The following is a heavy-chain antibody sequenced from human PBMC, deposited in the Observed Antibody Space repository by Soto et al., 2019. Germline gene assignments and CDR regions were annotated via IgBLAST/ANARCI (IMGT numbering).Heavy chain of an antibody. V-gene: IGHV1-24*01. J-gene: IGHJ4*02. CDR3: ATELNYDILTGHRITWN. CDR2: FDPEDGET. Sequence: ASVKVSCKVSGYTLTELSMHWVRQAPGKGLEWMGGFDPEDGETIYAQKFQGRVTMTEDTSTDTAYMELSSLRSEDTAVYYCATELNYDILTGHRITWNWGQGTLVTVSS. D-gene: IGHD3-9*01. CDR1: GYTLTELS.